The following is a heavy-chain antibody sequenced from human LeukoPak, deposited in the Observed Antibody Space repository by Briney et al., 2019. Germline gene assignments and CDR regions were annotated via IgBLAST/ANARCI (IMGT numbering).Heavy chain of an antibody. J-gene: IGHJ6*02. Sequence: TGGSLRLSCAASGFTFSSYSMNWVRQAPGKGLEWVSYISSSSSTICYADSVKGRFTISRDNAKNSLYLQMNSLRAEDTAVYYCARTNEYYYGMDVWGQGTTVTVSS. CDR3: ARTNEYYYGMDV. D-gene: IGHD1-1*01. CDR1: GFTFSSYS. CDR2: ISSSSSTI. V-gene: IGHV3-48*01.